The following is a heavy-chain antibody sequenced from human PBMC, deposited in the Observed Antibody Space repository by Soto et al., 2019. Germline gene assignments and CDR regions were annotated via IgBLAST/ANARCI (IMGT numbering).Heavy chain of an antibody. D-gene: IGHD3-10*01. CDR1: GGSISSGDYY. CDR2: IYYSGST. Sequence: SETLSLTCTVSGGSISSGDYYWSWIRQPPGKGLEWIGYIYYSGSTYYNPSLKSRVTISVDTSKNQFPLKLSSVTAADTAVYYCASVTMVRGVIPDWGQGTLVTVSS. V-gene: IGHV4-30-4*01. J-gene: IGHJ4*02. CDR3: ASVTMVRGVIPD.